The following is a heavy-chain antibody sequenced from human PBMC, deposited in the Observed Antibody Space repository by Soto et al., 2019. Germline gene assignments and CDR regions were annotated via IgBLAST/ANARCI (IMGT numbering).Heavy chain of an antibody. V-gene: IGHV3-30*18. D-gene: IGHD6-13*01. CDR1: GFTFSSYG. CDR2: ISYDGSNK. CDR3: AKETHWGSSLDY. Sequence: QVQLVESGGGVVQPGRSLRLSCAASGFTFSSYGMHWVRQAPGKGLEWVAVISYDGSNKYYADSVKGRFTISRDNSKNTLHLQMNSLRAEDTAVYYVAKETHWGSSLDYWGQGTLVTVSS. J-gene: IGHJ4*02.